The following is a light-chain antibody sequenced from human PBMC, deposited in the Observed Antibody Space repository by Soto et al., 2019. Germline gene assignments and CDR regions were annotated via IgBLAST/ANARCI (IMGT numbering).Light chain of an antibody. J-gene: IGKJ1*01. Sequence: EIVLTQSPATLSLSPGERATLSCRASQSVSSYLAWYQQKPGQAPRLLIYDASNRATGIPARFSGSGSGTDFALTISSLEPEDFAAYYSQQRSNWPPCTFGQGTKVDIK. CDR3: QQRSNWPPCT. CDR1: QSVSSY. CDR2: DAS. V-gene: IGKV3-11*01.